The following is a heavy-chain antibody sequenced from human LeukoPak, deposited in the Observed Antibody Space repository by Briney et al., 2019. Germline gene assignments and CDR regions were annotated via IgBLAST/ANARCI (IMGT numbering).Heavy chain of an antibody. D-gene: IGHD3-10*01. V-gene: IGHV3-23*01. CDR2: ISGSGGST. CDR3: ARLMVRGVTTDY. Sequence: GGSLRLSCAASGFTFSSYAMSWVRQAPGKGLEWVSAISGSGGSTYYADSVKGRFTISRDNSKNTLYLQMNSLRAEDTAVYYCARLMVRGVTTDYWGQGTLVTVSS. J-gene: IGHJ4*02. CDR1: GFTFSSYA.